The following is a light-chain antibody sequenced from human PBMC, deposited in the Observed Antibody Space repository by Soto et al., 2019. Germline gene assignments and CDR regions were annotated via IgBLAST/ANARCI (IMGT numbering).Light chain of an antibody. J-gene: IGLJ1*01. V-gene: IGLV1-44*01. CDR3: AAWDESPYV. CDR1: SSNIGSNT. Sequence: QSVLTQPPSASGTPGQRVTISCSGSSSNIGSNTVNWYQQLPGTAPKLLIYSNNQRPSGVPDRFSGSKSGTSASLAISGLQSEDEADYYCAAWDESPYVFGTGTKVTVL. CDR2: SNN.